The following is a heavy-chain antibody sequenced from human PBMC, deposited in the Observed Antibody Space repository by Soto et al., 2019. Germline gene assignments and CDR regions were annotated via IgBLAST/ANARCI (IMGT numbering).Heavy chain of an antibody. V-gene: IGHV3-21*03. CDR2: ISSSISYI. CDR3: ARERAYDYIWGSYRPLDY. Sequence: GGSLRLSCAASGFTFSSNTMSWVRQAPGKGLEWVSSISSSISYIYYADSVKGRFTISRDNAKNSLYLQMNSLRADDTAVYYCARERAYDYIWGSYRPLDYWGQGTLVTVSS. CDR1: GFTFSSNT. J-gene: IGHJ4*02. D-gene: IGHD3-16*02.